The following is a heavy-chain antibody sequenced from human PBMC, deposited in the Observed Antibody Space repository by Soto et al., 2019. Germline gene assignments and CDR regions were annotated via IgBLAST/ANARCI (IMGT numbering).Heavy chain of an antibody. V-gene: IGHV3-30*18. CDR3: AKGCPGGYYDYIWGSYRHYYMDV. D-gene: IGHD3-16*02. CDR1: GFTFSSYG. CDR2: ISYDGSNK. Sequence: GGSLRLSCAASGFTFSSYGMHWVRQAPGKGLEWVAVISYDGSNKYYADSVKGRFTISRDNSKNTLYLQMNSLRAEDTAVYYCAKGCPGGYYDYIWGSYRHYYMDVWGKGTTVTVSS. J-gene: IGHJ6*03.